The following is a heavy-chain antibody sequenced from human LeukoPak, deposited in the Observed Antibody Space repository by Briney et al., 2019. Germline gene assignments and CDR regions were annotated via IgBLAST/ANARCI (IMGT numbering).Heavy chain of an antibody. Sequence: GGSLRLSCAASGFTFSSYSMNWVRQAPGKGLEWVSYISSSSSTIYYADSVKGRFTISRDNAKNSLYLQMSSLRAEDTAVYYCARDSAMVGTNWFDPWGQGTLVTVSS. D-gene: IGHD5-18*01. J-gene: IGHJ5*02. V-gene: IGHV3-48*01. CDR1: GFTFSSYS. CDR3: ARDSAMVGTNWFDP. CDR2: ISSSSSTI.